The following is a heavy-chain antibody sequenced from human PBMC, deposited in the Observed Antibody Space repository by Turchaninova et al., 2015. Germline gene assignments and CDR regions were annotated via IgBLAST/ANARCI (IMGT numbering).Heavy chain of an antibody. V-gene: IGHV4-61*01. D-gene: IGHD3-22*01. Sequence: QVQLQESGPGLVKPSETLSLTCTVSGASVSSGTYYWSWIRQPPGKGLACLGYVYYGGSTNYNPSLKSRVTISLDMAKNQFSLNLNSVAAAYTAVYYCARDRKDSSDYWDVFDIWGQGTMVTVSS. J-gene: IGHJ3*02. CDR3: ARDRKDSSDYWDVFDI. CDR2: VYYGGST. CDR1: GASVSSGTYY.